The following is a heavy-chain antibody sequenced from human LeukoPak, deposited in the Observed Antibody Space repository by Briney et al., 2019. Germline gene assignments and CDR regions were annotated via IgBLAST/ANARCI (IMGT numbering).Heavy chain of an antibody. J-gene: IGHJ4*02. D-gene: IGHD3-22*01. CDR3: ARDAIEYYYDSSGYYYVGYFDY. Sequence: ASVKVSCTASEYTFTAYYIHWVRQAPGQGLEWMGWINPNSGVTNYERKFQGRVTMTRDTSISTAYMELSRLRSDDTAVYYCARDAIEYYYDSSGYYYVGYFDYWGQGTLVTVSS. CDR1: EYTFTAYY. CDR2: INPNSGVT. V-gene: IGHV1-2*02.